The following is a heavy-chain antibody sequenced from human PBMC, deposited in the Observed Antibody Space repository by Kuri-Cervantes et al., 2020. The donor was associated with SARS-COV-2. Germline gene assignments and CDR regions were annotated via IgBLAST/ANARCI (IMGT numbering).Heavy chain of an antibody. D-gene: IGHD6-25*01. CDR1: GFTFDDYT. CDR3: AIDKGRGAFDH. CDR2: ISWDGGST. Sequence: GGSLRLSCAASGFTFDDYTMHWVRQAPGKGLEWVSLISWDGGSTYYADSVKGRFTISRDNSKNSLYLQMNSLRTEDTALYYCAIDKGRGAFDHWGQGTLVTVSS. V-gene: IGHV3-43*01. J-gene: IGHJ4*02.